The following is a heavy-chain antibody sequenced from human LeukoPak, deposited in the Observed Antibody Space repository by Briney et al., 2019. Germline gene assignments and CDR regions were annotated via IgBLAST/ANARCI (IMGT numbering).Heavy chain of an antibody. J-gene: IGHJ4*02. Sequence: GGSLRLSCAASGFTFSNAWMNWVRQAPGKGLEWVGRIKSKTDGGTTDYAAPVKGRFTISRDDSKNTLYLQMNSLKTEDTAVYYCTTLQYPYYYDSSGYPGGWGQGTLVTVSS. CDR3: TTLQYPYYYDSSGYPGG. CDR2: IKSKTDGGTT. V-gene: IGHV3-15*07. D-gene: IGHD3-22*01. CDR1: GFTFSNAW.